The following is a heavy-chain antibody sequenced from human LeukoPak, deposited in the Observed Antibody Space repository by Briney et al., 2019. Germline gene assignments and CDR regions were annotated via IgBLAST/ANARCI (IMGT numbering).Heavy chain of an antibody. CDR3: ARVGDPLAYYYDSSGYIDY. J-gene: IGHJ4*02. CDR1: GYSFTSYW. V-gene: IGHV5-51*01. Sequence: HGESLKISCKGSGYSFTSYWIGWVRQMPGKGLEWMGIIYPGDSDTRYSPSFQGQVTISADKSISTAYLQWSSLKASDTAMYYCARVGDPLAYYYDSSGYIDYWGQGTLVTVSS. CDR2: IYPGDSDT. D-gene: IGHD3-22*01.